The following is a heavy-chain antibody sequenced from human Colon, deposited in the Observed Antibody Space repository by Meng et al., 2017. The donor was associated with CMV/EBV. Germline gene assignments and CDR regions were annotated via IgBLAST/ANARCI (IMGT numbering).Heavy chain of an antibody. CDR2: IYSSGST. Sequence: GSLRLSCTVSGGSISSYYWSWLRHPPGKGLEWTGYIYSSGSTNYSPSLKSRVTISVDTSKNHFSLNLTSVTAADTAVYYCARVNYSGNYDSWGQGTLVTVSS. D-gene: IGHD4/OR15-4a*01. CDR3: ARVNYSGNYDS. CDR1: GGSISSYY. V-gene: IGHV4-59*01. J-gene: IGHJ5*01.